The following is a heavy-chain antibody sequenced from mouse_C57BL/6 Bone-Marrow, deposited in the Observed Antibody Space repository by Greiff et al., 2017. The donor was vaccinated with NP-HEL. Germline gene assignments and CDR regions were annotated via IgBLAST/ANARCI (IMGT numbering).Heavy chain of an antibody. CDR1: GYAFSRSW. J-gene: IGHJ3*01. V-gene: IGHV1-82*01. Sequence: QVQLQQSGPELVKPGASVKISCKASGYAFSRSWMNWVKQRPGKGLEWIGRLYPGDGDTNYNGKFKGKATLTADKSSSTAYMQLSSLTSEDSAVYFCQLGPFAYWGQGTLVTVSA. CDR2: LYPGDGDT. CDR3: QLGPFAY. D-gene: IGHD4-1*02.